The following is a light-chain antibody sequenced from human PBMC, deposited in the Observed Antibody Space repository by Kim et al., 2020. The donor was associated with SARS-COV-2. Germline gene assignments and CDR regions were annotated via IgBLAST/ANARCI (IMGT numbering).Light chain of an antibody. CDR3: SSYSVISTYV. V-gene: IGLV2-14*03. CDR1: SRDIGSYED. Sequence: GQSITISCSGSSRDIGSYEDVSWYQQHPGNAPKLLIFDVSDRPSGISSRFSGSKSGNTATLTISGLQAEDEAEYYCSSYSVISTYVFGPGTKVTVL. CDR2: DVS. J-gene: IGLJ1*01.